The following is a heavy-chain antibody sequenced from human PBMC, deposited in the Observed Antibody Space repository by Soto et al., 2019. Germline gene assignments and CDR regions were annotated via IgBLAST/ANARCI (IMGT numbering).Heavy chain of an antibody. Sequence: QVQLMQSGAEVKKPGSSVKVSCKASGGTFSTSAISWVRQAPGEGLEWVGGIMPVFATPDYAQKLQGRVTMSADESTTTAYLDLTSLTTDDTAVYYCARDRDRQQLGGNYYYILDVWGQGTAITVSS. J-gene: IGHJ6*02. V-gene: IGHV1-69*12. CDR3: ARDRDRQQLGGNYYYILDV. D-gene: IGHD3-3*02. CDR2: IMPVFATP. CDR1: GGTFSTSA.